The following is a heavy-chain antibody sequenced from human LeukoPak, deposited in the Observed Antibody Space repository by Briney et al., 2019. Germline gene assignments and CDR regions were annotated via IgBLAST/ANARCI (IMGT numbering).Heavy chain of an antibody. J-gene: IGHJ5*02. V-gene: IGHV1-69*13. CDR3: ARIVPAAINWFDP. D-gene: IGHD2-2*01. CDR2: IIPIFGTA. CDR1: GYTFTSYG. Sequence: SVKVSCKASGYTFTSYGISWVRQAPGQGLEWMGGIIPIFGTADYEQNFQGRVTITVDESTSTAYMELSSLRSEDTAVYYCARIVPAAINWFDPWGQGTLVTVSS.